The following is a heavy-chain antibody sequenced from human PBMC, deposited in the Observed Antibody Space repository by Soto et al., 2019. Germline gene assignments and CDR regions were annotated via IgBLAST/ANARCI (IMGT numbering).Heavy chain of an antibody. D-gene: IGHD2-21*02. Sequence: AASVKVSCKASGGTFSSYTISWVRQAPGQGLEWMGRIIPILGIANYAQKFQGRVTITADKSTSTAYMELSSLRSEDTAVYYCARTAGDCGNPYYYYGMDVWGQGTTVTVSS. CDR2: IIPILGIA. V-gene: IGHV1-69*02. CDR3: ARTAGDCGNPYYYYGMDV. J-gene: IGHJ6*02. CDR1: GGTFSSYT.